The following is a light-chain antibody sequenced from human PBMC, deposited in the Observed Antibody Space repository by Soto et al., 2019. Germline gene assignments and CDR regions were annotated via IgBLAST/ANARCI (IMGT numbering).Light chain of an antibody. CDR2: EVT. V-gene: IGLV2-23*02. CDR1: RSDIGSYNS. Sequence: QSVLTQPASVSGSPGQSITISCTGTRSDIGSYNSIAWYQQHPGKAPRVMIFEVTKRPSGISNRFSGSKSGSTASLTISGLQAEDEADYFSFSYAGSSSWVFGGGTKVTVL. CDR3: FSYAGSSSWV. J-gene: IGLJ3*02.